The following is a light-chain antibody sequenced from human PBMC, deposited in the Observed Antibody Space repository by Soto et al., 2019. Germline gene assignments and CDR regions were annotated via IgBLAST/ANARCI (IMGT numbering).Light chain of an antibody. CDR3: CSYAGSSTVV. V-gene: IGLV2-23*01. Sequence: QSVLTQPASVSGSPGQSITISSTGTSSDVGSYNLVSWYQQHPGKAPKLMIYEGSKRPSGVSNRFSGSKSGNTASLTISGLQAEDEADYYCCSYAGSSTVVFGGGTKVTVL. CDR1: SSDVGSYNL. J-gene: IGLJ2*01. CDR2: EGS.